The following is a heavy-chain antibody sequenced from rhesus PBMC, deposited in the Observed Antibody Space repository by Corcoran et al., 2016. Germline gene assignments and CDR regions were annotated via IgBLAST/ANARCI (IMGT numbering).Heavy chain of an antibody. CDR1: GGSFSSYW. J-gene: IGHJ2*01. CDR2: FNGNSGST. CDR3: ARVAGDTWYFDL. V-gene: IGHV4-80*01. D-gene: IGHD5-42*01. Sequence: QVQLQESGPGLVKPSETLSLTCAVSGGSFSSYWWSWIRQPPGKGLEWVGEFNGNSGSTNCNPSLNSRVTISKDASKNQFSLKLSSVPAADTAGYYCARVAGDTWYFDLWGPGTPITISS.